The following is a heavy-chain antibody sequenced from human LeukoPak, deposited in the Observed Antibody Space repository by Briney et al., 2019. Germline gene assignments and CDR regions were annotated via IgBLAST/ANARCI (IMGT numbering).Heavy chain of an antibody. CDR2: INHSGST. J-gene: IGHJ5*02. D-gene: IGHD6-19*01. V-gene: IGHV4-34*01. CDR1: GGSFSGYY. Sequence: SETLSLTCAVYGGSFSGYYWSWIRQPPGKGLEWIGEINHSGSTNYNPSLKSRVTISVDTSKNQFSLKLSSVTAADTAVYYCARRERQWPSHTWFDPRRQGTLVTVSS. CDR3: ARRERQWPSHTWFDP.